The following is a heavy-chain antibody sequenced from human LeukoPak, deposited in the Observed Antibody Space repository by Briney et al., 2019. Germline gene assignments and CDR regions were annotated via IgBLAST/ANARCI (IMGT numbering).Heavy chain of an antibody. CDR2: INHSGST. D-gene: IGHD3-10*01. CDR1: GFTFSSYS. V-gene: IGHV4-34*01. Sequence: GSLRLSCAASGFTFSSYSMNWVRQAPGKGLEWIGEINHSGSTNYNPSLKSRVTISVDASKNQFSLKLSSVTAADTAVYYCARVPRVLLWFGESEIRTGDYFDYWGQGTLVTVSS. J-gene: IGHJ4*02. CDR3: ARVPRVLLWFGESEIRTGDYFDY.